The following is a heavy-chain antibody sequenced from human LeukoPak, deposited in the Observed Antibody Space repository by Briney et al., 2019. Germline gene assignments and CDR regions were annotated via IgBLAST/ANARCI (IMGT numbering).Heavy chain of an antibody. Sequence: GGSLRLSCAASGFTFNSYEMNWVRQAPGKGLEWVSYISSSGSTIYYADSVKGRFTISRDNAKNSLYLQMNSLRAEDTAVYYCARISSSWSDDAFDIWGQGTMVTVSS. J-gene: IGHJ3*02. CDR2: ISSSGSTI. CDR3: ARISSSWSDDAFDI. V-gene: IGHV3-48*03. D-gene: IGHD6-13*01. CDR1: GFTFNSYE.